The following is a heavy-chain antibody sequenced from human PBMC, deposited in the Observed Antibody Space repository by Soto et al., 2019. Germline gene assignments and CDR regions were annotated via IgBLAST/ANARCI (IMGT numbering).Heavy chain of an antibody. D-gene: IGHD1-1*01. CDR3: ARGGDGYNSDYYYGMDV. Sequence: SVKVSCKASGGTFSSYAISWVRQAPGQGLEWMGGIIPIFGTANYAQKFQGRVTITADESTSTAYMELSSLRSEDTAVYYCARGGDGYNSDYYYGMDVWGQGTTVTVSS. V-gene: IGHV1-69*13. CDR1: GGTFSSYA. CDR2: IIPIFGTA. J-gene: IGHJ6*02.